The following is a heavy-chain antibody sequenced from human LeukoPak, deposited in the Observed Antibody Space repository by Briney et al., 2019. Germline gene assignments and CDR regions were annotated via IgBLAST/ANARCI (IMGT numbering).Heavy chain of an antibody. V-gene: IGHV3-23*01. D-gene: IGHD6-19*01. CDR1: GFTFSSYA. J-gene: IGHJ4*02. Sequence: GGSLRLSCAASGFTFSSYAMSWVRQAPGKGLEWVSLISGSGGSTSYADSVKGRFTISRDNSKNTLYLQMNSLRAEDTAVYYCAKDRSEQWLVGGRHFDYWGQGTLVTVSS. CDR3: AKDRSEQWLVGGRHFDY. CDR2: ISGSGGST.